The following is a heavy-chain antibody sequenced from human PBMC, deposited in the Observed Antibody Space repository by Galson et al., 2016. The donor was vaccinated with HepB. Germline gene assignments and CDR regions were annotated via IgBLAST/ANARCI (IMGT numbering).Heavy chain of an antibody. V-gene: IGHV4-39*01. CDR3: ARRPSGEQQLGNWFDP. CDR2: VYYTGST. Sequence: SETLSLTCGVSDASIYTRFYYWAWVRQPPGRGLEWIGSVYYTGSTDANPSFETRVAMSVDTSRNQFSLKLSSVTAADTAVYYCARRPSGEQQLGNWFDPWGQGTLVTVSS. J-gene: IGHJ5*02. D-gene: IGHD6-13*01. CDR1: DASIYTRFYY.